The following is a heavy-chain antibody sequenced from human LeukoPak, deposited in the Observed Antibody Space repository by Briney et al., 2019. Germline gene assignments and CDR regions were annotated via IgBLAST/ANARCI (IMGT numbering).Heavy chain of an antibody. V-gene: IGHV1-69*04. D-gene: IGHD3-16*01. CDR3: ARVSYRGSQQNYYFDY. CDR1: GYTFTSYG. J-gene: IGHJ4*02. CDR2: IIPILGIA. Sequence: SVKVSCKASGYTFTSYGISWVRQAPGQGLEWMGRIIPILGIANYAQKFQGRVTITADKSTSTAYMELSSLRSEDTAVYYCARVSYRGSQQNYYFDYWGQGTLVTVSS.